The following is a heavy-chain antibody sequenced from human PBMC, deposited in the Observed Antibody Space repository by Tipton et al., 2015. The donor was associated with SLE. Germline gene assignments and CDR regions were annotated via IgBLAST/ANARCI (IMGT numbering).Heavy chain of an antibody. Sequence: QSGAEVKKPGASVRVSCKSSGYTFTDYYMHWVRQAPGQGLEWMGRINPNSGDTDSAQKFQGRVTMTRDTSISTAYMELSRVTSDDTAVYYCARQPSEGWYYYGMDVWGQGTTVTVSS. CDR2: INPNSGDT. CDR1: GYTFTDYY. J-gene: IGHJ6*02. V-gene: IGHV1-2*06. D-gene: IGHD2-15*01. CDR3: ARQPSEGWYYYGMDV.